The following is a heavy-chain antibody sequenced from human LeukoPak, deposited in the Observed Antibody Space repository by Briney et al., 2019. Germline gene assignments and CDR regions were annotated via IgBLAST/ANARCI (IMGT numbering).Heavy chain of an antibody. CDR1: GYSFTSNY. CDR3: ARDGSRKIDY. J-gene: IGHJ4*02. Sequence: ASVKVSCKASGYSFTSNYIHWVRQAPGQGLEWMGMIYPRDGSTSYAQKFQGRVTVTRDTSTSTVHMELRSLRSDDTAVYYCARDGSRKIDYWGQGTLVTVSS. V-gene: IGHV1-46*01. D-gene: IGHD6-25*01. CDR2: IYPRDGST.